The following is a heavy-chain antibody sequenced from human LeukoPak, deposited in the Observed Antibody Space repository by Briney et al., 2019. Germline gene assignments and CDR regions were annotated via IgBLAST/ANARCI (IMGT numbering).Heavy chain of an antibody. Sequence: SETLSLTCTVSGYSISSGYYWGWIRQPPGKGLEWIGSIYHSGSTNYNPSLKSRVTISVDTSKNQFSLKLSSVTAADTAVYYCARVRVAAAGSAFDIWGQGTMVTVSS. V-gene: IGHV4-38-2*02. CDR3: ARVRVAAAGSAFDI. D-gene: IGHD6-13*01. J-gene: IGHJ3*02. CDR2: IYHSGST. CDR1: GYSISSGYY.